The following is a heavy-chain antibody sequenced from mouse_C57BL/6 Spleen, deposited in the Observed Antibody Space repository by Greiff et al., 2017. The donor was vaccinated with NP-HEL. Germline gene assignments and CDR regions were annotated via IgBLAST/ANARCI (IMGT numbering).Heavy chain of an antibody. CDR2: IYPGGGYP. CDR1: GYTFTNYW. D-gene: IGHD3-2*02. CDR3: ALADSSGYPGYFDY. Sequence: QVQLQQSGAELVRPGTSVKMSCKASGYTFTNYWIGWAKQRPGHGLEWIGDIYPGGGYPNYNEKFKGKATLTADKSSSTAYMQFSSLTSEDSAIYYGALADSSGYPGYFDYWGQGTTLTVSS. J-gene: IGHJ2*01. V-gene: IGHV1-63*01.